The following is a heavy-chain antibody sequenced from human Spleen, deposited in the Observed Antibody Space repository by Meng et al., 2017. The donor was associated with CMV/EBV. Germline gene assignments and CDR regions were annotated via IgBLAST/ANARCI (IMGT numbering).Heavy chain of an antibody. J-gene: IGHJ4*02. CDR2: ISYDGSNK. D-gene: IGHD5-18*01. Sequence: QVQLVESGGGVVQPGRSLRLSCAASGFTFSSYAMHWVRQAPGKGLEWVAVISYDGSNKYYADSVKGRFTISRDNSKNTLYLQMNSLRAEDTAAYYCAREIQLWFYFDYWGQGTLVTVSS. CDR1: GFTFSSYA. CDR3: AREIQLWFYFDY. V-gene: IGHV3-30-3*01.